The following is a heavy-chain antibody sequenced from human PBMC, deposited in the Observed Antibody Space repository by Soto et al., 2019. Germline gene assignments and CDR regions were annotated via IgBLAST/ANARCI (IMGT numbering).Heavy chain of an antibody. Sequence: QVQLMESGGGVVQSGGSLRLSCAAPGFNFNIHPLHWIRQAPGEGLEWVAVMSPGGNSQYYADSVKGRFTISRDNSKNTLYLQMNSLRAEDTAVYYCARAPDIVLIRAYYYYGMDVWGQGTTVTVSS. D-gene: IGHD2-8*01. CDR2: MSPGGNSQ. CDR3: ARAPDIVLIRAYYYYGMDV. V-gene: IGHV3-30-3*01. J-gene: IGHJ6*02. CDR1: GFNFNIHP.